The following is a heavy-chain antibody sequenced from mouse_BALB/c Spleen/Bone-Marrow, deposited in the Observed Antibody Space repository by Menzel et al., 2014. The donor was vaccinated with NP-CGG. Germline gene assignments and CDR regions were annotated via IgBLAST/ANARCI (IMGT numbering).Heavy chain of an antibody. CDR1: GYTFTDYW. V-gene: IGHV1-69*01. Sequence: QGQLKQSGAGLGMPGASVKMSCKASGYTFTDYWMHWVKQRPGQGLEWIGAIDTYDSYTSYNQKFKDKATLTVDKSSSTAYMQLSSPTSEDSAVYFCTRAGNYGNYYAMDDWGQGTSVNVS. CDR2: IDTYDSYT. CDR3: TRAGNYGNYYAMDD. J-gene: IGHJ4*01. D-gene: IGHD2-1*01.